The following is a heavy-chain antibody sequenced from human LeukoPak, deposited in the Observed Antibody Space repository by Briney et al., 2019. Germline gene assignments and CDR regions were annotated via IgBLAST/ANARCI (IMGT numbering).Heavy chain of an antibody. J-gene: IGHJ4*02. CDR3: ASHYSGYSRGVY. Sequence: GASVKVSCKASEYTFTSYDINWVRQATGQGLEWMGWMNPNSGNTGYAQKFLGRVTMTRNTSISTAYMELSSLRSEDTVVYYCASHYSGYSRGVYWGQGTLVTVSS. V-gene: IGHV1-8*01. D-gene: IGHD5-12*01. CDR2: MNPNSGNT. CDR1: EYTFTSYD.